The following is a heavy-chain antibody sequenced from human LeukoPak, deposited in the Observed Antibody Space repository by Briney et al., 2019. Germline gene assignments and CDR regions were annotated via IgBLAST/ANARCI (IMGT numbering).Heavy chain of an antibody. CDR2: IYPGDSDT. Sequence: GESLKISWKGSGYSFTSYWVGWVRQMPGKGLEWMGIIYPGDSDTRYSPSFQGQVTISADKSISTAYLQWSSLKASDTAMYYCARQEDYYGSGSPSGDYWGQGTLVTVSS. CDR3: ARQEDYYGSGSPSGDY. J-gene: IGHJ4*02. CDR1: GYSFTSYW. V-gene: IGHV5-51*01. D-gene: IGHD3-10*01.